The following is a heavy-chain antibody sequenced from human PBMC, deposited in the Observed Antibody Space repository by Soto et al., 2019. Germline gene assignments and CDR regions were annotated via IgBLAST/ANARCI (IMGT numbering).Heavy chain of an antibody. Sequence: QVQLVESGGGVVQPGRSLRLSGAASGFTFSSYGMHWVRQAPGKGLEWVAVISYDGSNNYYADSVKGRFTISRDNSKNTLYLEMDSLRAEDTAVYYCAKDIYKGAAGTLLDYWGQGTLVTVSS. CDR1: GFTFSSYG. CDR2: ISYDGSNN. V-gene: IGHV3-30*18. CDR3: AKDIYKGAAGTLLDY. D-gene: IGHD6-13*01. J-gene: IGHJ4*02.